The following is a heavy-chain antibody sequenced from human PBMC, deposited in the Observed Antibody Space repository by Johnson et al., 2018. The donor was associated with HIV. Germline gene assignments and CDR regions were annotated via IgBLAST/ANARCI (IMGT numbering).Heavy chain of an antibody. Sequence: QVQLVESGGGLVKPGGSLRLSCAASGFILSDYYMHWVRQAPGKGLEWVALISNDGNNKYHADSLKGRFTISRDNSKNTLYLQMGSLRAEDMAVYYCARPLGGSVDAFDIWGQGTMVTVSS. CDR1: GFILSDYY. CDR2: ISNDGNNK. D-gene: IGHD1-26*01. J-gene: IGHJ3*02. CDR3: ARPLGGSVDAFDI. V-gene: IGHV3-30*14.